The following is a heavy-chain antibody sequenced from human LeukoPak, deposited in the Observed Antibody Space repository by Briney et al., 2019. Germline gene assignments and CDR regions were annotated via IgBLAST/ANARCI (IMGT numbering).Heavy chain of an antibody. J-gene: IGHJ4*02. CDR1: GFTFSGSA. CDR2: IRSKANSYAT. Sequence: GGSLRLSCAASGFTFSGSAMHWVRQASGKGLEWVGRIRSKANSYATAYAASVKGRFTISRDDSKNTAYLQMNSLKTEDTAVYYCTRPVVGAVAVPWGQGTLVTVSS. D-gene: IGHD6-19*01. CDR3: TRPVVGAVAVP. V-gene: IGHV3-73*01.